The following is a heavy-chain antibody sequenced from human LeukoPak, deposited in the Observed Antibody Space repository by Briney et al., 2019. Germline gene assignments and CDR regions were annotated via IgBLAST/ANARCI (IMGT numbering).Heavy chain of an antibody. CDR1: GFTFSSYS. CDR3: ARDLRRGYSYLPYYYYGMDV. V-gene: IGHV3-21*01. Sequence: GGSLRLSCAASGFTFSSYSMNWVRQAPGKGLEWVSSISSSSSYIYYADSVKGRFTISRDNAKNSLYLQMNSLRAEDTAVYYCARDLRRGYSYLPYYYYGMDVWGKGTTVTASS. J-gene: IGHJ6*04. D-gene: IGHD5-18*01. CDR2: ISSSSSYI.